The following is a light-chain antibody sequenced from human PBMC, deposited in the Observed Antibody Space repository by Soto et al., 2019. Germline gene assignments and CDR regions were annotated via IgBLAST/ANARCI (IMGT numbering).Light chain of an antibody. CDR3: SSYTSSSTPYVV. V-gene: IGLV2-14*01. CDR1: SSDVGGYKY. CDR2: EVS. J-gene: IGLJ2*01. Sequence: QSALTQPASVSGSPGQSITISCTGTSSDVGGYKYVSWYQQHPGKAPKLMIYEVSNRPSGVSTRFSGSKSGNTASLTISGLQAEDEADYYCSSYTSSSTPYVVFGGGTKLTVL.